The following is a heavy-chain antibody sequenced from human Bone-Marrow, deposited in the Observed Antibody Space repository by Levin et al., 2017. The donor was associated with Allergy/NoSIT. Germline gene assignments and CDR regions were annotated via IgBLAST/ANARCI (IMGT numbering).Heavy chain of an antibody. D-gene: IGHD5-12*01. CDR3: AKDIASGYFLAFDY. CDR1: GFTFDDYA. Sequence: SLKISCAASGFTFDDYAMHWVRQIPGKGLEWVSGITWNSAKIAYGDSFKGRFTISRDNAKNSLDLQMNSLRPEDTALYYCAKDIASGYFLAFDYWRQGALVTVSS. J-gene: IGHJ4*02. CDR2: ITWNSAKI. V-gene: IGHV3-9*01.